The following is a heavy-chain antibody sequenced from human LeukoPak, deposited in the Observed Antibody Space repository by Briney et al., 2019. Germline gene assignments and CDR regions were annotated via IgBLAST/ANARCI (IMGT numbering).Heavy chain of an antibody. V-gene: IGHV4-38-2*02. CDR1: GYSISSGYY. D-gene: IGHD2-8*01. Sequence: SETLSLTCTVSGYSISSGYYWGWIRQPPGKGLEWIGSIYHSGSTYYNPSLKSRVTISVDTSKNQFSLKLSSVTAADTAVYYCARTQWGSWFDPWGQGTLVTVSS. CDR2: IYHSGST. J-gene: IGHJ5*02. CDR3: ARTQWGSWFDP.